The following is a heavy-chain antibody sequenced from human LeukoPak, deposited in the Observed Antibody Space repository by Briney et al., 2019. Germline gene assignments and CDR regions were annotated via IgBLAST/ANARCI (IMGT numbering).Heavy chain of an antibody. J-gene: IGHJ4*02. CDR2: IYHTGST. D-gene: IGHD4-23*01. V-gene: IGHV4-38-2*02. Sequence: SETLSLTCSVSGYSISSGDYWGWIRQPPGKGLEWIGSIYHTGSTHHNPPLESRVTTSVDTSKNHFSLKLCSVTAADTAVYYCARDYGGRFDYWGQGILVTVSS. CDR1: GYSISSGDY. CDR3: ARDYGGRFDY.